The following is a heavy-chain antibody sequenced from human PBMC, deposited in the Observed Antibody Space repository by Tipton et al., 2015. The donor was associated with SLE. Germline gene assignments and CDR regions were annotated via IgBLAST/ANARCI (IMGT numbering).Heavy chain of an antibody. D-gene: IGHD5-24*01. Sequence: QSGAEVKKPGSSVKVSCKASGGTFSNFAISWVRQASGQGLEWMGEIIPIFGTPNSAQKFQGRATITADEVTSTAYMELSSLRPEDTAVYYCARRRWLQLDWYFDLWGHGILVTVSS. V-gene: IGHV1-69*01. CDR3: ARRRWLQLDWYFDL. CDR2: IIPIFGTP. CDR1: GGTFSNFA. J-gene: IGHJ2*01.